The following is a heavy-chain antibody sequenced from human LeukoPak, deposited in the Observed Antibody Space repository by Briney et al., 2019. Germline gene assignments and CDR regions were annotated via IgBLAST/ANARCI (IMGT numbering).Heavy chain of an antibody. D-gene: IGHD5-18*01. CDR3: ARHPIDPRGYSYVMYNWFDP. V-gene: IGHV4-39*01. Sequence: PSETLSLTCTVSGGSISSSSYYWGWIRQPPGKGLEWIGSICYSGSTYYNPSLKSRVTISVDTSKNQFSLKLSSVTAADTAVYYCARHPIDPRGYSYVMYNWFDPWGQGTLVTVSS. CDR1: GGSISSSSYY. J-gene: IGHJ5*02. CDR2: ICYSGST.